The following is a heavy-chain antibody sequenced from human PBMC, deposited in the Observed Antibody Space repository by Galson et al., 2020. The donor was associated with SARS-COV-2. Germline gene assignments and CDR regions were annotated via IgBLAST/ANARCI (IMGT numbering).Heavy chain of an antibody. D-gene: IGHD2-21*02. J-gene: IGHJ4*02. V-gene: IGHV4-34*01. CDR3: AGEENLFLVVTAMRMGYFDY. CDR1: GWTFSGYY. Sequence: SETLSLTCAVSGWTFSGYYWSWIRQAPGKGLEWIGDINSSGSTNYNPSLTSRVTISVDTSKNHVSLKLSSVTAADTAVYYCAGEENLFLVVTAMRMGYFDYWGRGTLATVSS. CDR2: INSSGST.